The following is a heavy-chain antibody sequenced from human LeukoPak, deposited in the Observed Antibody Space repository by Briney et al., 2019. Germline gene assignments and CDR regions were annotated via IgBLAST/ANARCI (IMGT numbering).Heavy chain of an antibody. D-gene: IGHD3-10*01. Sequence: ASVKVSCKASGYTFTSYGISWVRQAPGQGLEWMGWISAYNGNTNYAQKLQGRVTMTTDTSTSTAYMELRSLRSDDTAVYYCARHYYGSGSYYLYYYYYMDVWGKGTTVTISS. CDR2: ISAYNGNT. CDR3: ARHYYGSGSYYLYYYYYMDV. J-gene: IGHJ6*03. V-gene: IGHV1-18*01. CDR1: GYTFTSYG.